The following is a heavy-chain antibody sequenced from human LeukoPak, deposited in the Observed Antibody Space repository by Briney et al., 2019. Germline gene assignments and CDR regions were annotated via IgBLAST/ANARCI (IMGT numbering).Heavy chain of an antibody. CDR1: GFTFDDYA. CDR3: AKDKRDYYDSSGYYANFDY. J-gene: IGHJ4*02. CDR2: ISWNSGSI. D-gene: IGHD3-22*01. Sequence: GRSLRLSCAASGFTFDDYAMHWVRQAPGKGLEWVSGISWNSGSIGYADSVKGRFTISRDNAKNSLYLQMNSLRAEDTALYYCAKDKRDYYDSSGYYANFDYWGQGTLVTVSS. V-gene: IGHV3-9*01.